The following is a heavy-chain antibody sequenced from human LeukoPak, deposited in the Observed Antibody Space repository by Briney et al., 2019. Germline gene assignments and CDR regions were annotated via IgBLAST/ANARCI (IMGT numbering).Heavy chain of an antibody. J-gene: IGHJ4*02. D-gene: IGHD2-15*01. CDR3: ARDSTASGFCGGSHCYREDF. CDR1: GFTLSYYA. V-gene: IGHV3-30*04. Sequence: GGSLRLSCEASGFTLSYYAMHWVRQAPGKGPEWVAVMSSDGSYKDYGDSVKGRFTISRDNSRNTLYLEMNSLSPEDTALYYCARDSTASGFCGGSHCYREDFWGQGTLVTVSS. CDR2: MSSDGSYK.